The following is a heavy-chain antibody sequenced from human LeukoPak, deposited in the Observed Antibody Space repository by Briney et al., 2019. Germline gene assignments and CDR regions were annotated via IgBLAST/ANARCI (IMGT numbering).Heavy chain of an antibody. J-gene: IGHJ6*02. CDR1: VYTFTSYG. D-gene: IGHD3-9*01. CDR2: ISAYNGNT. Sequence: AVHVSCKASVYTFTSYGISWVRQAPGQGLEWMGLISAYNGNTNYAQKLQGRVTMPTDTSTSTAYMELRSLRSDDTAVYDCARAQYFDWLETFNSYGMDVWGQGTTVTVSS. CDR3: ARAQYFDWLETFNSYGMDV. V-gene: IGHV1-18*01.